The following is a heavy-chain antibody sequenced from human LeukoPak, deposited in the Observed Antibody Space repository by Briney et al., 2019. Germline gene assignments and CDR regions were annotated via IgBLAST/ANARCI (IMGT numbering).Heavy chain of an antibody. V-gene: IGHV1-69*06. CDR2: IIPIFGTA. D-gene: IGHD2-2*01. CDR3: ARDRYCSSTSCYAFDY. CDR1: GGTFISYA. J-gene: IGHJ4*02. Sequence: SVNVSFKASGGTFISYAISWVRQAPGQGREWMGGIIPIFGTANYAQKFQGRVTITADKSTSTAYMEMSSLRSEDTAVYYCARDRYCSSTSCYAFDYWGQGTLVTVSS.